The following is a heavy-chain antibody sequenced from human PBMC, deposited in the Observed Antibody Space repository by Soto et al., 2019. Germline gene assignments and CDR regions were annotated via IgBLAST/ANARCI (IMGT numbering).Heavy chain of an antibody. CDR1: GYTFTRYG. Sequence: ASVKVSCKASGYTFTRYGISWVRQAPGQGLEWMGWISAYNGNTNYAQKLQGRVTMTTDTSTSTAYMELRSLRSDDTAVYYCARVRLGYCTNGVCPDAFDIWGQGTMVTVSS. CDR2: ISAYNGNT. V-gene: IGHV1-18*01. CDR3: ARVRLGYCTNGVCPDAFDI. D-gene: IGHD2-8*01. J-gene: IGHJ3*02.